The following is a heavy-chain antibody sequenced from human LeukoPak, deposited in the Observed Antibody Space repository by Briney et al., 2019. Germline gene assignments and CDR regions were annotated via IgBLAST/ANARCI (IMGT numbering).Heavy chain of an antibody. CDR2: IIPIFGTA. Sequence: ASVKVSCKASGYTFTSYGISWVRQAPGQGLEWMGGIIPIFGTANYAQKFQGRVTITTDESTSTAYMELSSLRSEDTAVYYCARDPWGSWRHYFDYWGQGTLVTVSS. CDR3: ARDPWGSWRHYFDY. J-gene: IGHJ4*02. D-gene: IGHD3-16*01. CDR1: GYTFTSYG. V-gene: IGHV1-69*05.